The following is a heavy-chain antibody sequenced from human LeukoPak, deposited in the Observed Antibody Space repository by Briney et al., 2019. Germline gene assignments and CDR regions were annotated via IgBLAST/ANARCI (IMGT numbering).Heavy chain of an antibody. CDR2: ISGSGGST. CDR3: AKPGSSGWFFDY. Sequence: GGSLRLSCAASGFTFSSYWMSWVRQAPGKGLEWVSAISGSGGSTYYADSVKGRFTISRDNSKNTLYLQMNSLRAEDTAVYYCAKPGSSGWFFDYWGQGTLVTVSS. CDR1: GFTFSSYW. V-gene: IGHV3-23*01. D-gene: IGHD6-19*01. J-gene: IGHJ4*02.